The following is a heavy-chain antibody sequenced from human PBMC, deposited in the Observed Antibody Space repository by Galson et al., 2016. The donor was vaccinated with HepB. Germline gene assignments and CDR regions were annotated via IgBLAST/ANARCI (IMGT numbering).Heavy chain of an antibody. CDR3: AHAWEWFGETNYFDT. CDR1: GFSLDTSGMA. D-gene: IGHD3-10*01. Sequence: PALVKPTQTLTLTCTFSGFSLDTSGMAVGWIRQPPGKALEWLALIYWDDDKRYRPLLKRRLTITKDSSGNQVVLTMTNMDPVDTATYYCAHAWEWFGETNYFDTWGQGTLVTVSS. CDR2: IYWDDDK. V-gene: IGHV2-5*02. J-gene: IGHJ4*02.